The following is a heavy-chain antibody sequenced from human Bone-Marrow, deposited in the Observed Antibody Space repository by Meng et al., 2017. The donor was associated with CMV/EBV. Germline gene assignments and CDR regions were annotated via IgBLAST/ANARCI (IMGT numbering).Heavy chain of an antibody. D-gene: IGHD2-15*01. CDR1: GFTFDDYG. CDR2: INWNGGST. Sequence: GGSLRLSRAASGFTFDDYGMSWVRQAPGKGLEWVSGINWNGGSTGYADSVKGRFTISRDNAKNSLYLQMNSLRAEDTAVYYCARDPSGPPLYYFNYWGQGTLVTFSS. V-gene: IGHV3-20*04. CDR3: ARDPSGPPLYYFNY. J-gene: IGHJ4*02.